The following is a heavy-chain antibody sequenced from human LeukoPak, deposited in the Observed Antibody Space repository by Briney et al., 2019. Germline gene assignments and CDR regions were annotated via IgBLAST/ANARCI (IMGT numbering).Heavy chain of an antibody. CDR3: ARHANPHSSSWYYFDD. Sequence: MASETLSLTCTVSGGSISSSSYYWGWLRQPPGKGLEWIVSIYYSGSTYYNPSLKSRVTISVDTSKNQFSLKLSSVTAADTAVYYCARHANPHSSSWYYFDDWGQGTLVTVSS. CDR2: IYYSGST. D-gene: IGHD6-13*01. V-gene: IGHV4-39*01. J-gene: IGHJ4*02. CDR1: GGSISSSSYY.